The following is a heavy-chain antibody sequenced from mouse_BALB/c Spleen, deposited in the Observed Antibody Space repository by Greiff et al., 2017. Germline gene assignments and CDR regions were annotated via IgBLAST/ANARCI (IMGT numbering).Heavy chain of an antibody. Sequence: DVKLQESGGGLVQPGGSLRLSCATSGFTFTDYYMSWVRQPPGKALEWLGFIRNKANGYTTEYSASVKGRFTISRDNSQSILYLQMNALRAEDTAIYYCARDAFYDYDDAIDYWGQGTSVTVSS. J-gene: IGHJ4*01. CDR3: ARDAFYDYDDAIDY. CDR2: IRNKANGYTT. V-gene: IGHV7-3*02. D-gene: IGHD2-4*01. CDR1: GFTFTDYY.